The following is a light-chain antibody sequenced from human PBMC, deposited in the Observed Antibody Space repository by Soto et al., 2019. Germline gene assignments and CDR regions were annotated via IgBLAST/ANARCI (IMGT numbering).Light chain of an antibody. CDR3: AAWDDSLKGPV. CDR2: SNN. V-gene: IGLV1-44*01. Sequence: QSVLTQPPSTSGTPGQRVTISCSGSSSNIGSNTVNWYQQLPGTAPKLLIYSNNQRPSGVPDRFAGSKSGTSASLAISGLQSEDEADYYCAAWDDSLKGPVFGEGTKLTVL. J-gene: IGLJ2*01. CDR1: SSNIGSNT.